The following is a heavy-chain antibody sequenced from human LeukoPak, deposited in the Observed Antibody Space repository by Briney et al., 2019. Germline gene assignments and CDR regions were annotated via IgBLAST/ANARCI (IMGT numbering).Heavy chain of an antibody. CDR3: ATLTMVRGVIVDY. Sequence: SETLSLTCAVYGGSFSGYYWSWIRQPPGKGLEWIGEINHSGSTNYNPSLKSRVTISVDTSKNQFSLKLSSVTAADTAVYYCATLTMVRGVIVDYWGQGTLVTVSS. V-gene: IGHV4-34*01. D-gene: IGHD3-10*01. J-gene: IGHJ4*02. CDR1: GGSFSGYY. CDR2: INHSGST.